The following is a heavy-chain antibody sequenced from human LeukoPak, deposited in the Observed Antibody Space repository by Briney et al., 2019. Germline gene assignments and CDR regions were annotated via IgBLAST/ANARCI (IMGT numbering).Heavy chain of an antibody. J-gene: IGHJ2*01. CDR1: GFTFDDYA. CDR2: ISWNSGSI. V-gene: IGHV3-9*01. D-gene: IGHD3-10*01. CDR3: AKRSMVRGVIEWYFDL. Sequence: PGGSLRLSCAASGFTFDDYAMHWVRQAPGKGLEWVSGISWNSGSIGYADSVKGRFTISRDNAKNSLYLQMNSLRAEDTALYYCAKRSMVRGVIEWYFDLWGRGTLVTVSS.